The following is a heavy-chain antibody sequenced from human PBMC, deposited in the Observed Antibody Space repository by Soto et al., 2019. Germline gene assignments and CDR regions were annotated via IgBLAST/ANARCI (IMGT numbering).Heavy chain of an antibody. J-gene: IGHJ6*03. V-gene: IGHV4-59*08. CDR1: GGSISSYY. D-gene: IGHD3-3*01. Sequence: SETLSLTCTVSGGSISSYYWSWIRQPPGKGLEWIGYIYYSGSTNYNPSLKSRVTISVDTSKNQFSLKLSSVTAADTAVYYCARQDFGVVLMDVWGKGTTVTVSS. CDR3: ARQDFGVVLMDV. CDR2: IYYSGST.